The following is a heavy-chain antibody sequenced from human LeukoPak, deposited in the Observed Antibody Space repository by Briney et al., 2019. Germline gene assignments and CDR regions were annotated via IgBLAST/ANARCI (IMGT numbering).Heavy chain of an antibody. CDR2: IYYSGST. V-gene: IGHV4-39*07. J-gene: IGHJ6*03. Sequence: PSETLSLTCTVSGGSISSSSYYWGWIRQPPGKGLEWIGSIYYSGSTYYNPSLKSRVTMSVDTSKNQFSLKLSSVTAADTAVYYCARGPYSSGWPYYYYYMDVWGKGTTVTISS. CDR1: GGSISSSSYY. CDR3: ARGPYSSGWPYYYYYMDV. D-gene: IGHD6-19*01.